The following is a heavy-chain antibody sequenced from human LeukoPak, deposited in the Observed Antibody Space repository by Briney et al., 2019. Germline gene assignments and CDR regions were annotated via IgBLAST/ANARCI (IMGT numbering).Heavy chain of an antibody. V-gene: IGHV3-23*01. CDR2: ISGSGGST. D-gene: IGHD3-10*01. CDR3: ARGYYGSGSPY. CDR1: GFTFSSYA. J-gene: IGHJ4*02. Sequence: GGSLRLSCAASGFTFSSYAMSWVRQAPGKGLEWVSAISGSGGSTYYADSVKGRFTISRDNAKNTMYLQMNSLRAEDTAVYYCARGYYGSGSPYWGQGTLVTVSS.